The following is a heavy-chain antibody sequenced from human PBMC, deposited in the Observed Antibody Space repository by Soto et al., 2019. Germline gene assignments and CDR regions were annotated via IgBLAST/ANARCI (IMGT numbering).Heavy chain of an antibody. V-gene: IGHV1-18*01. CDR2: ISAYNGNT. D-gene: IGHD3-16*01. Sequence: QVQLVQSGAEVKKPGASVKVSCKASGYTFTSYGISWXRXXXXXXXXXXGWISAYNGNTNYAQKLQGRVTMTTDTXTXXXXXELRSXRSXXXXXYYCARDGALGENYYYYGMDVWGQGTTVTVSS. J-gene: IGHJ6*02. CDR1: GYTFTSYG. CDR3: ARDGALGENYYYYGMDV.